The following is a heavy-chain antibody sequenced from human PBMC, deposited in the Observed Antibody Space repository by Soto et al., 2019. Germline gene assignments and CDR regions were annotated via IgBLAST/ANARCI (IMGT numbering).Heavy chain of an antibody. Sequence: PGGSLRLSCAASGFTFSKYWMSWVRQAPGKGLEWVANIKPDGSEKYYVDSVKGRFTFSRDNAENSVYLQMNSLRAEDTAVYYCVRGFDYSFDYWGPGTLVTVPS. CDR3: VRGFDYSFDY. CDR2: IKPDGSEK. D-gene: IGHD4-4*01. J-gene: IGHJ4*02. V-gene: IGHV3-7*03. CDR1: GFTFSKYW.